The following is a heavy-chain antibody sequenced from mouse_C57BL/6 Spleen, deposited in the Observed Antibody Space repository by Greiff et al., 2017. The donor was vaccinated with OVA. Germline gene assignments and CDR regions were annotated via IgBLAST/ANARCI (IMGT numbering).Heavy chain of an antibody. V-gene: IGHV1-82*01. CDR1: GYAFSSYW. D-gene: IGHD1-1*01. CDR2: IYPGDGAT. CDR3: AIDYGSREDYDY. Sequence: VQVVESGPELVKPGASVKISCKASGYAFSSYWMNWVKQRPGKGLEWIGRIYPGDGATNYKGKFKGQATLTADKSSSTADKQLCSLTTEESAVDFGAIDYGSREDYDYWGQGTTLTVAS. J-gene: IGHJ2*01.